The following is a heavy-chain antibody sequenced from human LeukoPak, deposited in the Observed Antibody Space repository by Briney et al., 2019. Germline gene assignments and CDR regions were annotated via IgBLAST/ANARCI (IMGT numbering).Heavy chain of an antibody. CDR1: GDSVSSNSAA. D-gene: IGHD4-17*01. CDR2: TYYRSKWYN. J-gene: IGHJ6*04. Sequence: PSQTLSLTCAISGDSVSSNSAAWNWIRQSPSRGLEWLGRTYYRSKWYNDYAVSVKSRITINPDTSKNQFSLQLNSVTPEDTAVYYCARDPRDYGDSYYYYAMDVWGKGTTVTVSS. CDR3: ARDPRDYGDSYYYYAMDV. V-gene: IGHV6-1*01.